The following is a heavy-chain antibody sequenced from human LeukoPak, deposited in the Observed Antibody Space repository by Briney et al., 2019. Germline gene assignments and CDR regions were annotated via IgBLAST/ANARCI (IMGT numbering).Heavy chain of an antibody. CDR3: AREDVVLVDAVRYYYYGMDV. J-gene: IGHJ6*02. Sequence: ASVKVFCKASGYNFISYYMHWVRQAPGQGLEWMGIINPSGGSTSYAQKFQDRVTMTRDTSTSTVYMELSSLRSEDTAVYYCAREDVVLVDAVRYYYYGMDVWGQGTLVTVSS. CDR1: GYNFISYY. CDR2: INPSGGST. V-gene: IGHV1-46*01. D-gene: IGHD2-8*01.